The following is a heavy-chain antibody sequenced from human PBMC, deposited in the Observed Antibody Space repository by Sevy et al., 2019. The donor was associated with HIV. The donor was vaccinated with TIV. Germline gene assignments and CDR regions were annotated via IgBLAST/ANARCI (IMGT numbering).Heavy chain of an antibody. D-gene: IGHD3-3*01. CDR2: ISSDGTKH. J-gene: IGHJ6*02. CDR1: TFTFSTYT. CDR3: ARSTGSGYSEWEDTFYYYAMDV. Sequence: GGSLRLSCEASTFTFSTYTLNWVRQTPGKGLEWVALISSDGTKHYYADSVKGRFTISRDNSKNTMYLQMRSLRAEDTAVYYCARSTGSGYSEWEDTFYYYAMDVWGQGTTVTVSS. V-gene: IGHV3-30-3*01.